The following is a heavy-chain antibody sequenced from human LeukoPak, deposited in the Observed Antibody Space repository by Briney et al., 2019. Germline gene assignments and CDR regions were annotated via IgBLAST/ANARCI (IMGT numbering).Heavy chain of an antibody. Sequence: ASVKVSCKASGYAFTTSDINWVRQAPGKGLEWMGGFDPDDGETLYAQRFQGRVTMTEDTSTDTVYMELSSLRSEDTALYYCAAVAWELPLEFCFDSWGQGTLVTVSS. CDR3: AAVAWELPLEFCFDS. V-gene: IGHV1-24*01. J-gene: IGHJ4*02. D-gene: IGHD1-26*01. CDR1: GYAFTTSD. CDR2: FDPDDGET.